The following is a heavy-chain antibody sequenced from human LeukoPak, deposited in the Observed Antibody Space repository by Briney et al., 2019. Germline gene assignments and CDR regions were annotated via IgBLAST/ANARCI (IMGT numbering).Heavy chain of an antibody. D-gene: IGHD5-18*01. CDR3: ATIKRGSIYGYFDF. J-gene: IGHJ4*02. CDR2: LLDSVNT. Sequence: PSETLSLTCTVSGGSISGHYWSWIRQPPGKGLEWIAYLLDSVNTKDNPSLNSRLTLSADTSKNQFSLRLSSVTAADTAVYYCATIKRGSIYGYFDFWGQGIKVTVSS. V-gene: IGHV4-59*11. CDR1: GGSISGHY.